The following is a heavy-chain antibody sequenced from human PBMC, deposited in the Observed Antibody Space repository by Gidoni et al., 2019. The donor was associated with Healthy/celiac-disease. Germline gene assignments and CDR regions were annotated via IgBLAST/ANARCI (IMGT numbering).Heavy chain of an antibody. CDR1: GYTFTSYY. CDR3: ASNNQPIAAAGPGIGDYYYYGMDV. V-gene: IGHV1-46*01. Sequence: QVQLVQSGAEVKKPGASVKVSCKASGYTFTSYYIHLVRQAPGQGLEWMGIINPSGGSTSYAQKFQGRVTMTRDTSTSTVYMELSSLRSEDTAVYYCASNNQPIAAAGPGIGDYYYYGMDVWGQGTTVTVSS. CDR2: INPSGGST. D-gene: IGHD6-13*01. J-gene: IGHJ6*02.